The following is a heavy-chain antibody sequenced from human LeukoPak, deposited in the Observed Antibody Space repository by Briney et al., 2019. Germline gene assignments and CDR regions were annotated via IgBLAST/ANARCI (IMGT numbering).Heavy chain of an antibody. V-gene: IGHV3-NL1*01. J-gene: IGHJ4*02. CDR1: GFTFGSYG. CDR3: ARDLRGAAAGL. CDR2: IYSGGST. Sequence: GGSLRLSCAASGFTFGSYGMHWVRQAPGKGLEWVSVIYSGGSTYYADSVKGRFTISRDNSKNTLYLQMNSLRAEDTAVYYCARDLRGAAAGLWGQGTLVTVSS. D-gene: IGHD6-13*01.